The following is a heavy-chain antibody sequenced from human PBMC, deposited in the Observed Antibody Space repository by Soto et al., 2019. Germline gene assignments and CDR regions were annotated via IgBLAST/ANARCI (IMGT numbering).Heavy chain of an antibody. Sequence: QVQLVESGGGVVQPGRSLRLSCAASGFTFSSYGMHWVRQAPGKGREWVAVVWYDGSNKYYGESVKGRFTITRENSKNTLYLQMNSPRAEGTVVYYCARVWYATDAFDIWGQGTMVTVSS. CDR3: ARVWYATDAFDI. J-gene: IGHJ3*02. V-gene: IGHV3-33*01. CDR2: VWYDGSNK. CDR1: GFTFSSYG. D-gene: IGHD2-8*01.